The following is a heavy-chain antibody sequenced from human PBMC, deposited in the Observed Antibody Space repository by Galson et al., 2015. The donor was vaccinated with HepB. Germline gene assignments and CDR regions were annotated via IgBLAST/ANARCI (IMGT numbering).Heavy chain of an antibody. J-gene: IGHJ1*01. Sequence: SVTVSCKVSGASFSTNAISWVRQAPGQGPEWMGGIVAIFDRANYAQKFRGRVTITADEYTSTAYMGISGLRSEDTAVYYCTREFRAGNFQHWGQGTLVTVSS. D-gene: IGHD3-10*01. V-gene: IGHV1-69*13. CDR1: GASFSTNA. CDR3: TREFRAGNFQH. CDR2: IVAIFDRA.